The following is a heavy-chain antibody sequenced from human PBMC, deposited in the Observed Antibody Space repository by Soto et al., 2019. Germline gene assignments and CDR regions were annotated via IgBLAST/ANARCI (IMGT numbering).Heavy chain of an antibody. Sequence: PSQTLSLTCAITGDSVSSNSAVWICVIHSPSRFLEWLGRTYYRSKWYYEYAVSVRGRITINPDTSKNQYSLQLNSVTPEDTAVYFCARGEQYSGRIFDYWGQGTLVTVSS. J-gene: IGHJ4*01. CDR1: GDSVSSNSAV. CDR2: TYYRSKWYY. D-gene: IGHD1-26*01. CDR3: ARGEQYSGRIFDY. V-gene: IGHV6-1*01.